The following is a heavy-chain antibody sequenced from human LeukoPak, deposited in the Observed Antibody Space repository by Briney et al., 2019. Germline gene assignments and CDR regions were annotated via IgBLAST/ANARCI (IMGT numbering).Heavy chain of an antibody. V-gene: IGHV3-49*04. CDR1: GFTFGDYV. CDR3: TRPNSGYTPYYFDY. D-gene: IGHD5-12*01. J-gene: IGHJ4*02. Sequence: PGGSLRLSCTASGFTFGDYVMSWVRQAPGKGLEWVGFIRSKAYGGTTEYAASVKGRFIISRDDSKSIVYLQMNSLQTEDTAIYYCTRPNSGYTPYYFDYWGQGTLVTVSS. CDR2: IRSKAYGGTT.